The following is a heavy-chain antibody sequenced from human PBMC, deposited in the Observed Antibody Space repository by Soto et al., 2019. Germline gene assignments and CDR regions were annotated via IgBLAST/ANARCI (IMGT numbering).Heavy chain of an antibody. D-gene: IGHD6-6*01. CDR3: AKDLALWSSSSSYYYGMDV. CDR1: GFTFSSYG. J-gene: IGHJ6*02. Sequence: PGGSLRLSCAASGFTFSSYGMHWVHQAPGKGLEWVAVISYDGSNKYYADSVKGRFTISRDNSKSTLYLQMNSLRAEDTAVYYCAKDLALWSSSSSYYYGMDVWGQGTPVTVSS. CDR2: ISYDGSNK. V-gene: IGHV3-30*18.